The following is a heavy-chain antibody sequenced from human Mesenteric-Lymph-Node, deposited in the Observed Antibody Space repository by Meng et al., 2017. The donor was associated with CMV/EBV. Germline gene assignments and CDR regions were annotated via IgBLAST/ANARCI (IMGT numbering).Heavy chain of an antibody. Sequence: QVQLVGSGGGVGQPGRSLRLSCAASGFTFSSYAMHWVRQAPGKGLEWVAVISYDGSNKYYADSVKGRFTISRDNSKNTLYLQMNSLRAEGTAVYDCARVKWGITGTTWGQGTLVTVSS. V-gene: IGHV3-30*04. J-gene: IGHJ5*02. CDR2: ISYDGSNK. D-gene: IGHD1-20*01. CDR1: GFTFSSYA. CDR3: ARVKWGITGTT.